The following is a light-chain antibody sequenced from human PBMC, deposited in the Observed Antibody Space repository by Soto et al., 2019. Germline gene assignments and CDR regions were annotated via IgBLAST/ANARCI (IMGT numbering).Light chain of an antibody. V-gene: IGKV3-11*01. CDR2: DAS. CDR1: QSVSSY. J-gene: IGKJ4*01. Sequence: EIVLRQSPATLSLSPGERATLSCRASQSVSSYLAWYQQRPGQATRLIIYDASNQAPCIPARFSGRGSGTDFTLTISSPEPEDFAVYYCQHRSNWPLTFGGGTRVEIK. CDR3: QHRSNWPLT.